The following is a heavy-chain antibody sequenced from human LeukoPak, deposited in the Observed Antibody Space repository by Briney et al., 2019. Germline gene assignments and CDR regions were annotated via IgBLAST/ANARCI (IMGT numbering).Heavy chain of an antibody. CDR3: ARDHESAHYDFWSGPQSYYYYYGMDV. V-gene: IGHV1-69*04. CDR2: IIPILGIA. CDR1: GYTFTGYY. J-gene: IGHJ6*02. Sequence: SVKVSCKASGYTFTGYYMHWVRQAPGQGLEWMGRIIPILGIANYAQKFQGRVTITADKSTSTAYMELSSLRSEDTAVYYCARDHESAHYDFWSGPQSYYYYYGMDVWGQGTTVTVSS. D-gene: IGHD3-3*01.